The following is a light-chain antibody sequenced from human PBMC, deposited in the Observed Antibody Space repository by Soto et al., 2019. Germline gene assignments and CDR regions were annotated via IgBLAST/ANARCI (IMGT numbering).Light chain of an antibody. J-gene: IGKJ1*01. V-gene: IGKV3-11*01. CDR2: DAS. CDR3: GQRTTCPWT. Sequence: EIVLTQSPGTLSLSPGERATLSCRASQSVSSHLAWYQQQPGQAPRLLIYDASHRATGIPASFSGSGSGNGLTITISCLEPDDFAGYHCGQRTTCPWTCGQGSKVEIK. CDR1: QSVSSH.